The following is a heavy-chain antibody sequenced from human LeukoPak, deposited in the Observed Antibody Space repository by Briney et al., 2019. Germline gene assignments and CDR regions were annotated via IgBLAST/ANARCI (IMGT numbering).Heavy chain of an antibody. CDR2: LYSGGST. V-gene: IGHV3-53*01. Sequence: GGSLSLSCEGSGFSVSNHYVDWVRQAPGKGLEWVSILYSGGSTYYAVSVKGRFTVTRDSSKNILYLHINSLRAEDTAVYYCARVGDHYHWYLDLWGRGALVTASS. D-gene: IGHD3-10*01. CDR1: GFSVSNHY. CDR3: ARVGDHYHWYLDL. J-gene: IGHJ2*01.